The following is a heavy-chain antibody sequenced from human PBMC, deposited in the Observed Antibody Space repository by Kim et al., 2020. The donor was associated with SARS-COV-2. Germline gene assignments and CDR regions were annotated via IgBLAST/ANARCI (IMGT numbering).Heavy chain of an antibody. CDR2: IYYSGST. V-gene: IGHV4-39*01. Sequence: SYCWGWIRQPPGKGLEWIGSIYYSGSTYDNPALKSRVTISVDTSKNQFSLKLSSVTAADTAVYYCARQMGITMIVVVISTHFDYWGQGTLAT. D-gene: IGHD3-22*01. J-gene: IGHJ4*02. CDR1: SYC. CDR3: ARQMGITMIVVVISTHFDY.